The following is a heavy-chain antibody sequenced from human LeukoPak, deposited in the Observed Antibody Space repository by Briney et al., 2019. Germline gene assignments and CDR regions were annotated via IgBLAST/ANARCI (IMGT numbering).Heavy chain of an antibody. CDR3: ARVGGNYYDSSPFDY. V-gene: IGHV3-48*03. CDR1: GFIFSDLE. D-gene: IGHD3-22*01. Sequence: QPGGSLRLSCVASGFIFSDLEMHWVRQAPGKGLEWISFISETGSTIYYADSVTGRFTISRDNAKNSLYLQMNSLRAEDTALYYCARVGGNYYDSSPFDYWGQGTLVTVSS. J-gene: IGHJ4*02. CDR2: ISETGSTI.